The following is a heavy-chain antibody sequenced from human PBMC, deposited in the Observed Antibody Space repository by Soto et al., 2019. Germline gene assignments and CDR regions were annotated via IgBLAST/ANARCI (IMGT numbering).Heavy chain of an antibody. Sequence: ESGPTLVNPTPTLTLTCTFSGFSLSTTGVGVSWIRQPPGKALEWLALIYRHDDKRYSPSLKSRLTITKDTSKNQVVLTMTNMDPVDTATYYCAHRGGATVGLYYFDYWGQGALVTVSS. CDR3: AHRGGATVGLYYFDY. J-gene: IGHJ4*02. CDR2: IYRHDDK. V-gene: IGHV2-5*01. D-gene: IGHD3-16*01. CDR1: GFSLSTTGVG.